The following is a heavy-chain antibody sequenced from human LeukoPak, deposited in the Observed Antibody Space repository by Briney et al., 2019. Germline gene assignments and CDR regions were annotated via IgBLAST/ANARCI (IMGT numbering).Heavy chain of an antibody. CDR3: ARSETYGGWFDP. CDR2: IIPIFGTA. CDR1: GGTFSSYA. Sequence: SVKVSCKASGGTFSSYAISWVRQAPGQGLEWMGGIIPIFGTANYAEKFQGRVTITADKSTSTAYMELSSLRSEDTAVYYCARSETYGGWFDPWGQGTLVTVSS. D-gene: IGHD3-10*01. J-gene: IGHJ5*02. V-gene: IGHV1-69*06.